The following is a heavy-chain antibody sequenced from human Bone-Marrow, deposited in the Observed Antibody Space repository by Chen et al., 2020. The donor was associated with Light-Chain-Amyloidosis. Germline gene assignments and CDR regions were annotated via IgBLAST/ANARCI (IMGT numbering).Heavy chain of an antibody. J-gene: IGHJ4*02. Sequence: EVQLVESGGGVVKPGGSLRLSCAASGFTFSSHAMTWVRQAPGKGLEWLSSISSNSYKYYADSVKGRFTISRDNAMNSVYLQMNSLRAEDTAIYYCARPTSVWLQLTTGGDFWGQGTLVTVSS. D-gene: IGHD6-19*01. CDR3: ARPTSVWLQLTTGGDF. CDR2: ISSNSYK. CDR1: GFTFSSHA. V-gene: IGHV3-21*02.